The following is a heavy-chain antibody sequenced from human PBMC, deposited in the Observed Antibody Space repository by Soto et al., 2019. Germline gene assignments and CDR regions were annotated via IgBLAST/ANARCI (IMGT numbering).Heavy chain of an antibody. V-gene: IGHV4-31*03. D-gene: IGHD1-26*01. J-gene: IGHJ4*02. CDR2: IYYSGST. CDR1: GGSISNGGYY. CDR3: AGIYSGSPGGTLRY. Sequence: QVQLQESGPGLVKPSQTLSLTCTVSGGSISNGGYYWSWIRQHPGKGLEWIGYIYYSGSTYYNPSLKSRVTISVDTSKSQFSLKLSSVTAADTAVYYCAGIYSGSPGGTLRYWGQGTLVTVSS.